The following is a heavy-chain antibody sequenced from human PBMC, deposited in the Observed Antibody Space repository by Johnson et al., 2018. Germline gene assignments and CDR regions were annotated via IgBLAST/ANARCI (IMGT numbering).Heavy chain of an antibody. CDR1: GFTFDDYA. CDR3: AKDIGSGTYSTYSMDV. V-gene: IGHV3-9*01. CDR2: ISWNSGNI. J-gene: IGHJ6*03. D-gene: IGHD3-10*01. Sequence: EVQLVESGGGLVQPGRSLRLSCKASGFTFDDYAMHWVRQAPGKGLEWVSGISWNSGNIGQADSVKGRFTISRNNAKNSLYFQMHSLRPEDTALYYCAKDIGSGTYSTYSMDVWGKGTKVTVSS.